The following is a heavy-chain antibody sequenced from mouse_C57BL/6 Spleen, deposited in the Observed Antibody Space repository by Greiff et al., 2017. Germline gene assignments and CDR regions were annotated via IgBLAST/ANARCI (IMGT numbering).Heavy chain of an antibody. Sequence: EVQLQESGGDLVKPGGSLKLSCAASGFTFSSYGMSWVRQTPDKRLEWVATISSGGSYTYYPDSVKGRFTISRDNAKNTLYLQMSSLKSEDTAMYYCARGRDGDFDYWGQGTTLTVSS. J-gene: IGHJ2*01. CDR2: ISSGGSYT. CDR3: ARGRDGDFDY. V-gene: IGHV5-6*01. D-gene: IGHD3-3*01. CDR1: GFTFSSYG.